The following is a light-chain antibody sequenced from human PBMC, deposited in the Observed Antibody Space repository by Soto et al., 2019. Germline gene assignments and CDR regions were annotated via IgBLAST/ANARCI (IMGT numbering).Light chain of an antibody. J-gene: IGKJ4*01. CDR1: QSVRSNS. CDR3: QQYGRSPPT. Sequence: EIVLTQSPGTLSLPPGERATLSCRASQSVRSNSLAWYQQKPGQAPRLLIYGASTRATGIPDRFSGSGSGTDFTLTITRLEPEDFAVFYCQQYGRSPPTFGGGTNMEIK. CDR2: GAS. V-gene: IGKV3-20*01.